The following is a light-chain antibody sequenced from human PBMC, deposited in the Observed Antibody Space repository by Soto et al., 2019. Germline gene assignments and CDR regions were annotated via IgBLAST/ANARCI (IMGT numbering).Light chain of an antibody. V-gene: IGLV1-44*01. CDR1: DSNLGLHS. CDR3: SAWDCSLNAYV. Sequence: QSVLTQQPSASGTPGQTGTISCSWSDSNLGLHSVNWYQQLPGTAPKVLIYSNAQRPSWVPGRFSGSKSCHSGSLAISGLQSDDEAEYYCSAWDCSLNAYVFGTGTKVTVL. J-gene: IGLJ1*01. CDR2: SNA.